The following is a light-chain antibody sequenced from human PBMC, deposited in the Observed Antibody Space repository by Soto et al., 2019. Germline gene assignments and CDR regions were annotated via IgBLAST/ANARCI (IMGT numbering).Light chain of an antibody. V-gene: IGLV2-14*01. CDR3: ASYTISSTRV. CDR2: EVS. J-gene: IGLJ3*02. Sequence: QSALTQPASVSGSPGQSITISCTGSNSDVGAYNYVSWYQQHPGKAPKLIIYEVSNRPSGASHRFSGSKSGNTASLTISGPQSDDEADYFSASYTISSTRVFGGGTKLTVL. CDR1: NSDVGAYNY.